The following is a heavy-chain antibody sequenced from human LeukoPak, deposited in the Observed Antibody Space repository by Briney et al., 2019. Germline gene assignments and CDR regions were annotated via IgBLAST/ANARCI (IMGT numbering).Heavy chain of an antibody. D-gene: IGHD2-2*01. CDR1: GYTFTGYY. J-gene: IGHJ5*02. Sequence: ASVKVSCEASGYTFTGYYMHWVRQALDKGLEGMEWINPNSGGTNYAQKFQGRVTMTRDTSISTAYMELSRLRSDDTAVYYCATVVPAAMGWFDPWGQGTLVTVSS. V-gene: IGHV1-2*02. CDR3: ATVVPAAMGWFDP. CDR2: INPNSGGT.